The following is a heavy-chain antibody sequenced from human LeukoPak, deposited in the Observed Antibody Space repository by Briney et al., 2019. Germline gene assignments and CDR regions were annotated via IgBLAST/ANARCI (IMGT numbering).Heavy chain of an antibody. J-gene: IGHJ4*02. D-gene: IGHD5-18*01. CDR3: AKDIAQGYTYGSIEQDY. CDR2: ISGSGGST. V-gene: IGHV3-23*01. CDR1: GFTFSSYA. Sequence: GGSLRLSCAASGFTFSSYAMSWVRQAPGKGLEWVSAISGSGGSTYYADSVKGRFTISRDNSKNTLYLQMNSLRAEDTAVYYCAKDIAQGYTYGSIEQDYWGQGTLVTVSS.